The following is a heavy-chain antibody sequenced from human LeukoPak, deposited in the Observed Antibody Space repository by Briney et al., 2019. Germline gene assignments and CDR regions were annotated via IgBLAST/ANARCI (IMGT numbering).Heavy chain of an antibody. CDR1: GFTFSSYW. CDR2: INSDGSST. Sequence: GGSLRLSCAASGFTFSSYWMHWVRQAPGKGLVWVSRINSDGSSTSYADSVKGRFTISRDNAKNTLYLQMNSLRAEDTAVYYCARESTYYYDSSGPGDPYYFDYWGQGTLVTVSS. D-gene: IGHD3-22*01. V-gene: IGHV3-74*01. J-gene: IGHJ4*02. CDR3: ARESTYYYDSSGPGDPYYFDY.